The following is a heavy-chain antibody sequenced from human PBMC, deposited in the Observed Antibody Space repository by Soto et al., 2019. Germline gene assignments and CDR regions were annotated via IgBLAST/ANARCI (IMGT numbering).Heavy chain of an antibody. D-gene: IGHD3-10*01. J-gene: IGHJ4*02. CDR3: ARGGDGCTTSFFDY. Sequence: PSETLSLTCTVSSDSISRYYWSWIRQPPGKGLEWIGYIYYTGSTNSNPSLRSRLTMSVDASQNQFSLKLNSVTAADTAVYYCARGGDGCTTSFFDYWGLGTLVTVSS. V-gene: IGHV4-59*01. CDR2: IYYTGST. CDR1: SDSISRYY.